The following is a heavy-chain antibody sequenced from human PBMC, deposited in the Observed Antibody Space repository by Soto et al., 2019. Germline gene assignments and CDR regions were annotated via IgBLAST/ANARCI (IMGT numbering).Heavy chain of an antibody. CDR3: AKRAYSSSWYVYYMDV. J-gene: IGHJ6*03. Sequence: GGSLRLSCAASGFTFSSNAMNWVRQAPGKGLEWVSGVSGNGGSTSYADSVKGRFTISRDNSKNTLYLQMSSLRAEDTAVYYCAKRAYSSSWYVYYMDVWGKGTPVTVSS. V-gene: IGHV3-23*01. CDR2: VSGNGGST. CDR1: GFTFSSNA. D-gene: IGHD6-13*01.